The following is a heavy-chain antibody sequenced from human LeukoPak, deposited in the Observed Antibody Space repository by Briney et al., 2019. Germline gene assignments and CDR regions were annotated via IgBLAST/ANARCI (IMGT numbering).Heavy chain of an antibody. V-gene: IGHV3-7*01. J-gene: IGHJ4*02. CDR3: ARPRAKYYGSGSPRSPFDY. Sequence: GGSLRLSCAASGFTFSNAWMTWIRQAPGKGLEWVANIKQDGSEKYYVDSVKGRFTISRDNAKNSLYLQMNSLRAEDTAVYYCARPRAKYYGSGSPRSPFDYWGQGTLVTVSS. D-gene: IGHD3-10*01. CDR1: GFTFSNAW. CDR2: IKQDGSEK.